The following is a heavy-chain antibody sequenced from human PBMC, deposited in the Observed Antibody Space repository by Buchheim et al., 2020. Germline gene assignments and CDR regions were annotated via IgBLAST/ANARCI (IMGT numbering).Heavy chain of an antibody. CDR1: GYTFTSHW. Sequence: EVQLVQSGAEVKKPGESLRISCKGFGYTFTSHWISWVRQMPGKGLEGRGRIDPDDSYTNYSPSFQAHVTIPADKSISTAYPHWRSLKASDTAMYYCARQDCSSGVCYFFDHWGQGTL. J-gene: IGHJ4*02. CDR3: ARQDCSSGVCYFFDH. V-gene: IGHV5-10-1*03. D-gene: IGHD2-8*01. CDR2: IDPDDSYT.